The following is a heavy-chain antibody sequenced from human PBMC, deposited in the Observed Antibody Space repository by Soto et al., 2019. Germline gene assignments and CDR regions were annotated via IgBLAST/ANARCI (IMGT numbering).Heavy chain of an antibody. J-gene: IGHJ3*02. CDR3: ARKEVTRTAHDAFDI. CDR1: GGSISSSNW. D-gene: IGHD5-18*01. Sequence: PSETLSLTCAVSGGSISSSNWWSWVRQPPGKGLEWIGEIYHSGSTNYNPSLKSRVAISVDKPKNQFSLKLSSVTAADTAVYYCARKEVTRTAHDAFDIWGQGTMVTVSS. CDR2: IYHSGST. V-gene: IGHV4-4*02.